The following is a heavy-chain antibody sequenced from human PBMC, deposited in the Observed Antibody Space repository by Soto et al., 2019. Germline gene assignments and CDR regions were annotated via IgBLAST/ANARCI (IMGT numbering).Heavy chain of an antibody. V-gene: IGHV1-8*01. D-gene: IGHD2-8*01. CDR3: ARFLTPGTKTSYYYYSMDV. CDR1: GYTFTSYD. Sequence: QVQLVQSGAEVKKPGASVKVSCKASGYTFTSYDINWVRQATGQGLEWMGWMNPNSGNTGYAQKFQGRVTMTRNTSISTAYMELSSLRSEDTAVYYCARFLTPGTKTSYYYYSMDVWGKGTTVTVSS. J-gene: IGHJ6*03. CDR2: MNPNSGNT.